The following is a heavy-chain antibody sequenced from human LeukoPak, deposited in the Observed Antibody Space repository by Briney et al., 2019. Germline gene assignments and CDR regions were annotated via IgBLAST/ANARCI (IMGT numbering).Heavy chain of an antibody. V-gene: IGHV3-21*01. D-gene: IGHD7-27*01. J-gene: IGHJ4*02. Sequence: PGGSLRLSCAASGFTFSSYSINWVRQAPGKGLEWVSSISSSSYIYYADSVKGRFTISRDNAKNSLYLQMNSLRAEDTAVYYCARGPVTGDFDYWGQGTLVTVSS. CDR2: ISSSSYI. CDR3: ARGPVTGDFDY. CDR1: GFTFSSYS.